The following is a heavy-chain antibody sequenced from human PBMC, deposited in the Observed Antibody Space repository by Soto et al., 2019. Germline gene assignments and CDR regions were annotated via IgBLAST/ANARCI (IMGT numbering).Heavy chain of an antibody. D-gene: IGHD6-19*01. V-gene: IGHV1-46*01. CDR2: INPSGGST. J-gene: IGHJ2*01. CDR3: ARDRGPGSSSADSSGWYGWYFDL. Sequence: ASVKVSCKASGYTFTNYYMHWVRQAPGQGLEWMGAINPSGGSTSDTQKFQGRITVTWDTSTSTVSLELNSLTSEDTAVYYCARDRGPGSSSADSSGWYGWYFDLWGRGTLVTVAS. CDR1: GYTFTNYY.